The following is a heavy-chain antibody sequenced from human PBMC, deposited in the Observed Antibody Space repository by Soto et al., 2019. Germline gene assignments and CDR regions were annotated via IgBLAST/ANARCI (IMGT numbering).Heavy chain of an antibody. J-gene: IGHJ6*03. Sequence: GGSLRLSCAASGFTFSSYAMSWVRQAPGKGLEWVSAISGSGGSTYYADSVKGRFTISRDNSKNTLYLQMNSLRAEDTAVYYCAKDLIFGVVILYFDYYYYMDVWGKGTTVTVSS. CDR3: AKDLIFGVVILYFDYYYYMDV. CDR1: GFTFSSYA. D-gene: IGHD3-3*01. CDR2: ISGSGGST. V-gene: IGHV3-23*01.